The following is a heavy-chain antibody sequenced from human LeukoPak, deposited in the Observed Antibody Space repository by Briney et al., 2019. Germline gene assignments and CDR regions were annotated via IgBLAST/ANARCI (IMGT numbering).Heavy chain of an antibody. J-gene: IGHJ2*01. V-gene: IGHV3-48*03. CDR3: ASGIQPRLSWFFDL. Sequence: PGGSLRLSCAASGFTFSSYEMNWVRQAPGKGLEWVSNISSSGSTIYYADSVKGRFTISRDNAKNSLSLQMNSLRADDTAVYYCASGIQPRLSWFFDLWGRGTLVTVSS. D-gene: IGHD5-18*01. CDR1: GFTFSSYE. CDR2: ISSSGSTI.